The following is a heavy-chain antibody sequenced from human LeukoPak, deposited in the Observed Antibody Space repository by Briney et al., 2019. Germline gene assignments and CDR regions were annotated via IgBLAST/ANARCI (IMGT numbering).Heavy chain of an antibody. CDR1: GFTFSNYG. CDR3: AKRGPGSPQSGKYYFDY. CDR2: ISGSAATT. J-gene: IGHJ4*02. Sequence: GGSLRLSCAASGFTFSNYGMTWVRQAPGKGLEWVSAISGSAATTFYADSVKGRFTIPRDNSKSTLYLQMNSLRAEDTAVYYCAKRGPGSPQSGKYYFDYWGQGTLVTVSS. D-gene: IGHD3-10*01. V-gene: IGHV3-23*01.